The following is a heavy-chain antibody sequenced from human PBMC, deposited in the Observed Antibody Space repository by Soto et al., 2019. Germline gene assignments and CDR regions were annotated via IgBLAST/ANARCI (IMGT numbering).Heavy chain of an antibody. J-gene: IGHJ3*02. CDR3: AHRLTSPYYYDGSDYPHVFDI. D-gene: IGHD3-22*01. V-gene: IGHV2-5*02. CDR2: IYWDDDK. CDR1: GFSLSTTGVA. Sequence: QITLKESGPTLVKPAQTLTLTCTFSGFSLSTTGVAVGWIRQPPGKALEWLALIYWDDDKRYSPFLKSRLTITKDTSENQVVLRMTNMDPVDTATYYCAHRLTSPYYYDGSDYPHVFDIWGQGTMVTVSS.